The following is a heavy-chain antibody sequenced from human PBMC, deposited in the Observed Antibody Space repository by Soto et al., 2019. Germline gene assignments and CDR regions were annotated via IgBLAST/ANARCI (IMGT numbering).Heavy chain of an antibody. V-gene: IGHV4-34*01. J-gene: IGHJ5*02. CDR2: INHSGST. Sequence: QVQLQQWGAGLLKPSETLSLTCAVYGGSFSGYYWSWIRQPPGKGLEWIGEINHSGSTNYNPSLKSRATISVDTARNQFSLKLSSGTAADTAVYHCARGQSRSIVVVQETKRNNWFDPWGQGTLVTVSS. CDR3: ARGQSRSIVVVQETKRNNWFDP. CDR1: GGSFSGYY. D-gene: IGHD2-2*01.